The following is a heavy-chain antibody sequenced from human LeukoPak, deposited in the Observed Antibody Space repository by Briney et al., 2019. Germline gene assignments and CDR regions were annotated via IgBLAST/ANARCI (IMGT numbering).Heavy chain of an antibody. CDR1: GFTFSRCW. J-gene: IGHJ4*02. CDR2: IHQDGSDK. Sequence: GGSLRPSCAASGFTFSRCWMSWVRQAPGKGLEWVANIHQDGSDKYYVGSVKGRVTISRDNAKNSLYLQMNSLRAEDTAVYYCAGGSGYYSTPTYFDYWGQGTPVTVSS. V-gene: IGHV3-7*04. CDR3: AGGSGYYSTPTYFDY. D-gene: IGHD3-22*01.